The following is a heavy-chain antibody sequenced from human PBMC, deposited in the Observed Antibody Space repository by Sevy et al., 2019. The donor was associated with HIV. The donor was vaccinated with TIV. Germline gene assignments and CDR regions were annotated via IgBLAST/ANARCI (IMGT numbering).Heavy chain of an antibody. CDR1: GFTFRNFW. Sequence: GGSLRLSCAVSGFTFRNFWMSWVRQAPGKGLEWVANINQDGSVKFYVDSVRGRFTISRDNARNLVFLQMSSLRVDDSALYYCVKAIAKDGSFWGQGTLVTVSS. CDR2: INQDGSVK. D-gene: IGHD6-13*01. J-gene: IGHJ4*02. CDR3: VKAIAKDGSF. V-gene: IGHV3-7*01.